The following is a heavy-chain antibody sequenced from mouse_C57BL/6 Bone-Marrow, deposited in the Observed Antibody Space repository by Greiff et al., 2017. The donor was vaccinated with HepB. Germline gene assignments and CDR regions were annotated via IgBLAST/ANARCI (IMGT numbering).Heavy chain of an antibody. Sequence: EVNLVESGGGLVKPGGSLKLSCAASGFTFSDYGMHWVRQAPEKGLEWVAYISSGSSTIYYADTVKGRFTISRDNAKNTLFLQMTSLRSEDTAMYYCARGRFPFAYWGQGTLVTVSA. CDR1: GFTFSDYG. CDR2: ISSGSSTI. V-gene: IGHV5-17*01. CDR3: ARGRFPFAY. J-gene: IGHJ3*01.